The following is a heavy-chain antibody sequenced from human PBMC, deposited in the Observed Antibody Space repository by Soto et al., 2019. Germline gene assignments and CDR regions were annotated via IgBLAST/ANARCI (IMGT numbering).Heavy chain of an antibody. J-gene: IGHJ3*02. V-gene: IGHV3-7*01. CDR3: ASQMRIRFLEHGRAFDI. CDR2: IKQDGSEK. Sequence: GGSLRLSCAASGFTFSSYWMSWVRQAPGKGLEWVANIKQDGSEKYYVDSVKGRFTISRDNAKNSLYLQMNSLRAEDTAVYYCASQMRIRFLEHGRAFDIWGQGTMVTVSS. CDR1: GFTFSSYW. D-gene: IGHD3-3*01.